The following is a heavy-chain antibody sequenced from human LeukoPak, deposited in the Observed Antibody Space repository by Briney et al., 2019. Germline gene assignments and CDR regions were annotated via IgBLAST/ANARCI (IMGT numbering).Heavy chain of an antibody. D-gene: IGHD2-15*01. CDR1: GGSISSYY. CDR2: IYTSGST. V-gene: IGHV4-4*07. CDR3: ARGDGCSGGSCYHYYYGMDV. J-gene: IGHJ6*02. Sequence: PSETLSLTCTVSGGSISSYYWSWIRQPAGKGLEWIGRIYTSGSTNYNPSLKSRVTMSVDTSKHQFSLKLSSVTAADTAVYYCARGDGCSGGSCYHYYYGMDVWGQGTTVTVSS.